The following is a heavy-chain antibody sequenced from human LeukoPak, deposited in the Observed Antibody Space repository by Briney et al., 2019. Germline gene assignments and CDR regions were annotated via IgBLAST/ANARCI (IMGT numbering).Heavy chain of an antibody. CDR2: ISSSSSYI. V-gene: IGHV3-21*01. Sequence: GGSLRLSCAASGCTFSSYSMNWVREAPGKGLEWVSSISSSSSYIYYADSVKGRFTISRDNAKNSLYLQMNSLRAEDTAVYYCARLAAAGYRGRFDPWGQGTLVTVSS. CDR1: GCTFSSYS. D-gene: IGHD6-13*01. CDR3: ARLAAAGYRGRFDP. J-gene: IGHJ5*02.